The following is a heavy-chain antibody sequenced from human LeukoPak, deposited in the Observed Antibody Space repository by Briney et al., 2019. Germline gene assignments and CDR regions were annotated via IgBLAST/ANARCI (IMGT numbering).Heavy chain of an antibody. J-gene: IGHJ4*02. CDR2: MSGSGSST. CDR3: AKDAQGLVRGGIYFAF. CDR1: GFTXXTYA. D-gene: IGHD6-19*01. V-gene: IGHV3-23*01. Sequence: SLRLSCXASGFTXXTYAMNWVRQVPGKGREWVSSMSGSGSSTDYADAVKGGFTISREKSKNNVYLQMNSLRAEDTALYYCAKDAQGLVRGGIYFAFWGQGSLVTVSS.